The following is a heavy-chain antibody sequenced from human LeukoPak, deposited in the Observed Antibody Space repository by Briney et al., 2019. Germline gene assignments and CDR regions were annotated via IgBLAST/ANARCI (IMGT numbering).Heavy chain of an antibody. D-gene: IGHD3-10*01. J-gene: IGHJ6*03. Sequence: GSVKVSCKASGYTFTGYYMHWVRQAPGQGLEWMGWINPNSGGTNYAQKFQGRVTMTRDTSISTAYMELSRLRSDDTAVYYCARDQVYYYGSGSYNYYYYMDVWGKGTTVTVSS. CDR1: GYTFTGYY. CDR2: INPNSGGT. CDR3: ARDQVYYYGSGSYNYYYYMDV. V-gene: IGHV1-2*02.